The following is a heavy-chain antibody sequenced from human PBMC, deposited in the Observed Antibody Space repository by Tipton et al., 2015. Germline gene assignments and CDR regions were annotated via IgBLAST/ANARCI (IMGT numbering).Heavy chain of an antibody. CDR2: IYASGST. CDR3: ARQTGFN. Sequence: TLSLTCTVSGGSISSDYWTWIRQPAGKGLEWIGRIYASGSTTYNPSLKSRVTMSLDTSKSRFSLNLTSVTAADTAVYYCARQTGFNWGQGTLVTVSS. V-gene: IGHV4-4*07. CDR1: GGSISSDY. D-gene: IGHD3-10*01. J-gene: IGHJ4*02.